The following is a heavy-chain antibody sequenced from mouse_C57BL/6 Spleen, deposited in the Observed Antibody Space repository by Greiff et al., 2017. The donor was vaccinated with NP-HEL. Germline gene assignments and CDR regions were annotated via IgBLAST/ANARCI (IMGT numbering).Heavy chain of an antibody. V-gene: IGHV1-81*01. CDR1: GYTFTSYG. CDR2: LYPRSGNT. Sequence: QVQLKESGAELARPGASVKLSCKASGYTFTSYGISWVKQRTGQGLEWIGELYPRSGNTYYNEKFKGKATLTADKSSSTAYMELRSLTSEDSAVYFCARSGYDYDGGVWFAYWGQGTLVTVSA. CDR3: ARSGYDYDGGVWFAY. J-gene: IGHJ3*01. D-gene: IGHD2-4*01.